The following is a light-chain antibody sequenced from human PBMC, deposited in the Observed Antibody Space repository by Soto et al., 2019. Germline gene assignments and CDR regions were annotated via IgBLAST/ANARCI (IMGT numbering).Light chain of an antibody. J-gene: IGLJ3*02. CDR3: GTWDSSLSAWV. Sequence: QSVLTQPPSVSAAPGQKVTISCSGRSSNIGENFVSWFQHLPGTAPKLLIFETNRRPSGIPDRFSGSKSGTSATLGITGLQTGDEADYFCGTWDSSLSAWVFGGGTKLTVL. CDR1: SSNIGENF. V-gene: IGLV1-51*02. CDR2: ETN.